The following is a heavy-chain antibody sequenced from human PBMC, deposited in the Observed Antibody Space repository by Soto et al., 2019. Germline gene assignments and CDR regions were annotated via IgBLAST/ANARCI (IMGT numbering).Heavy chain of an antibody. Sequence: QVQLVQSGAEVKKPGASVKVSCKASGYTFTSYGISWVRQAPGQGLEWMGWISAYNGNTNYAQKLQGRVTMTTDTSTSTAYMELRSLRSDDTAVYYCAREPASSSSVVYYYYGMDVRGQGTTVTVSS. J-gene: IGHJ6*02. V-gene: IGHV1-18*01. CDR3: AREPASSSSVVYYYYGMDV. CDR1: GYTFTSYG. D-gene: IGHD6-6*01. CDR2: ISAYNGNT.